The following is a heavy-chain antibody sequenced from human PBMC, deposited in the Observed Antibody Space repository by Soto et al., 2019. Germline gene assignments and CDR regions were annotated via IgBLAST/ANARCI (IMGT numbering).Heavy chain of an antibody. CDR2: IYHSGST. Sequence: PLETLSLACAVSGGSISSGGYSWSWIRQPPGKCLEWIGYIYHSGSTYYNPSLKSRVTISVDRSKNQFSLKLSSVTAADTALYYCARATVPLRSFDYWGQGTLDTVSS. CDR3: ARATVPLRSFDY. V-gene: IGHV4-30-2*01. CDR1: GGSISSGGYS. D-gene: IGHD3-16*01. J-gene: IGHJ4*02.